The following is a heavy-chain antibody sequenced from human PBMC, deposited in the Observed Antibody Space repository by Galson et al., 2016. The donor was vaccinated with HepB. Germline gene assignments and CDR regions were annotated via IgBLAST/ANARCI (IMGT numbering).Heavy chain of an antibody. V-gene: IGHV6-1*01. J-gene: IGHJ4*02. CDR2: THYRSKWFN. CDR1: GDSVSSNSAA. D-gene: IGHD1-1*01. CDR3: ARGTRAFFDY. Sequence: CAISGDSVSSNSAAWNWIRQSPSRGLEWLGRTHYRSKWFNNDAVSVKSRITINPDTSKNQFSLQLNSVTPEDTAVYYCARGTRAFFDYWGQGTLVTVSS.